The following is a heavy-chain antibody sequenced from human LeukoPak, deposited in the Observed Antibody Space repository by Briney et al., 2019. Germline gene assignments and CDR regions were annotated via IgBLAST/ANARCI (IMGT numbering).Heavy chain of an antibody. CDR2: IYPGDSDT. Sequence: GESLKIPCKGSGYSFPTYWIGRVRQLPAKSLEWMVVIYPGDSDTRYRQSFQGQVTISADKSISTAYLQWSSLKASDTAMYYCARQSGDYVMDIWGKGTTVTVSS. V-gene: IGHV5-51*01. D-gene: IGHD4-17*01. CDR3: ARQSGDYVMDI. J-gene: IGHJ6*04. CDR1: GYSFPTYW.